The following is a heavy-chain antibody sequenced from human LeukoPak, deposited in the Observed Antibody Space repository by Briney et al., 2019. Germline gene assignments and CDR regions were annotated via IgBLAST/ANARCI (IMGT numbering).Heavy chain of an antibody. V-gene: IGHV1-69*13. CDR1: GGTFSSYA. Sequence: ASVKVSCKASGGTFSSYAISRVRQAPGQGLEWMGGIIPIFGTANYAQKFQGRVTITADESTSTAYMELSSLRSEDTAVYYCATGQVVVPAASLDYWGQGTLVTVSS. D-gene: IGHD2-2*01. CDR2: IIPIFGTA. J-gene: IGHJ4*02. CDR3: ATGQVVVPAASLDY.